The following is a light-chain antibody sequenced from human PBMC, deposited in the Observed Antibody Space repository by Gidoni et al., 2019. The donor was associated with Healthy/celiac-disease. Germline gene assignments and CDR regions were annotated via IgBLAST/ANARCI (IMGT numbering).Light chain of an antibody. CDR1: QSVSSY. CDR2: DAS. J-gene: IGKJ2*01. Sequence: EIVLTQSPATLSLASGERATLSCRASQSVSSYLAWYQQKPGQAPRLLIYDASNSATGIPARFSGSGSGTDFTLTISSLEPEDFAVYYCQQRSNWPQNTFGQGTKLEIK. V-gene: IGKV3-11*01. CDR3: QQRSNWPQNT.